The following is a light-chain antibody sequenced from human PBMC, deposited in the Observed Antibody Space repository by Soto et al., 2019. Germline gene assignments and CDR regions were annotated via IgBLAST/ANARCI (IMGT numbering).Light chain of an antibody. CDR1: SSDVGGYNY. CDR2: EVS. Sequence: QSVLTQPPSASGSPGQSVTISCTGTSSDVGGYNYVSWYQQHPGKAPKLMIYEVSKRPSGVPDRFSGSKSGNTASLTVSGIQAEDEADYYCRSYAGSNNPTYVFGNGKKVTV. J-gene: IGLJ1*01. V-gene: IGLV2-8*01. CDR3: RSYAGSNNPTYV.